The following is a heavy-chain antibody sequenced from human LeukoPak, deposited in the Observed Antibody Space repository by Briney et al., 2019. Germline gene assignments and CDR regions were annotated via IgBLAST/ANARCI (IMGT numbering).Heavy chain of an antibody. CDR2: IQYDGSIE. CDR1: GFTFSSYG. Sequence: GGSLRLSCTASGFTFSSYGMHWVRQAPGRGLEWVAAIQYDGSIEYYADSVKSRFTISRDQSKNTLFLQVNSLRAEDTAVYYCARDSCGSPSCFDYWGQGTLVTVSS. J-gene: IGHJ4*02. V-gene: IGHV3-33*01. CDR3: ARDSCGSPSCFDY. D-gene: IGHD2-2*01.